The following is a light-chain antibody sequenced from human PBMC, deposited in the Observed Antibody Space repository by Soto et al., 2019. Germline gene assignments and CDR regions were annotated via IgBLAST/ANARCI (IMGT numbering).Light chain of an antibody. J-gene: IGLJ2*01. CDR3: CSYTERDVV. CDR2: DVS. V-gene: IGLV2-11*01. CDR1: SSDVGTYNY. Sequence: QSVLTQPRSVSGSPGQSVTISCTGTSSDVGTYNYVSWYQQHPGKAPKVMIYDVSKRPSGVPDRFSGSKSGNTASLTISGLQAEDEADYYCCSYTERDVVLGGGTKLTVL.